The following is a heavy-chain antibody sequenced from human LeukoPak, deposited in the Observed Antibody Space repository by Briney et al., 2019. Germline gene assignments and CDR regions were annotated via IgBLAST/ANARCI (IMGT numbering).Heavy chain of an antibody. CDR3: ASVAKARYFDWLWDY. V-gene: IGHV3-7*01. D-gene: IGHD3-9*01. CDR2: IKQDGSEK. CDR1: GFTFSSYW. J-gene: IGHJ4*02. Sequence: GGSLRLSCAASGFTFSSYWMSWVRQAPGKGLEWVANIKQDGSEKYYVDSVKGRFTISRDNAKNSLYLQMNSLRAEDTAVYYCASVAKARYFDWLWDYWGQGTLVTVSS.